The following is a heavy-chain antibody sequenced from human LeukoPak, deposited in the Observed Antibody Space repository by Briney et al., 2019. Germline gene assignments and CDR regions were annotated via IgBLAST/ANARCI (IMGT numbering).Heavy chain of an antibody. V-gene: IGHV1-69*13. J-gene: IGHJ6*03. CDR3: ARDHRGFYYGSGNYYYLDV. Sequence: ASVKVSCKASGGTYNNYAITWVRQAPGKGLEWVGGILPVFGTSNYAQRFQGRVTITADESTGTTYMELSSLRSEDTAVYYCARDHRGFYYGSGNYYYLDVWGKGTTVTVSS. CDR2: ILPVFGTS. D-gene: IGHD3-10*01. CDR1: GGTYNNYA.